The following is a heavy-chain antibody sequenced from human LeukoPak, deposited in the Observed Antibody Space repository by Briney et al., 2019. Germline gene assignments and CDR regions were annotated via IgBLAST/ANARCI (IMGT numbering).Heavy chain of an antibody. Sequence: NPSETLSLTCSVAGGSISTYYWNWTRQTPGKGLEWIGHIANGNTDYNPSLKSRVTISVDTSKNQFSLKLTSVSAEDTAVYYCARDKAHSYGRYFDPWGQGALVIVSS. J-gene: IGHJ5*02. CDR1: GGSISTYY. CDR2: IANGNT. D-gene: IGHD5-18*01. CDR3: ARDKAHSYGRYFDP. V-gene: IGHV4-59*01.